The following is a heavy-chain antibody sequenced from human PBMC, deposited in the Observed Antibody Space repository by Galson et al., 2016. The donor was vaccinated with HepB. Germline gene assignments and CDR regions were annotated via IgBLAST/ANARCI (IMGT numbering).Heavy chain of an antibody. CDR1: GGSISSSSHY. V-gene: IGHV4-39*07. Sequence: SETLSLTCTVSGGSISSSSHYWGWIRQPPGKGLEWIGSIYYSGSTYYNPSLKSRVTISVDTSKNQFSLKLTSVTAADTAVYYCARHRSGDLYRRGYQFDSWGQGTLVSVSS. CDR3: ARHRSGDLYRRGYQFDS. D-gene: IGHD2-21*01. CDR2: IYYSGST. J-gene: IGHJ4*02.